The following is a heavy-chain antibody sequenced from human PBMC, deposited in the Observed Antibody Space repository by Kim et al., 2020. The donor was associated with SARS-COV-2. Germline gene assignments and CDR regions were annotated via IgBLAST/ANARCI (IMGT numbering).Heavy chain of an antibody. J-gene: IGHJ2*01. Sequence: GGSLRLSCAASGFTVSSNYMSWVRQAPGKGLEWVSVIYSGGSTYYADSVKGRFTISRDDSKNTLYLQMNSLRAEDTAVYYCARVSAAGIPEYFYLWGRGTLVTVSS. CDR2: IYSGGST. CDR3: ARVSAAGIPEYFYL. D-gene: IGHD6-13*01. V-gene: IGHV3-66*01. CDR1: GFTVSSNY.